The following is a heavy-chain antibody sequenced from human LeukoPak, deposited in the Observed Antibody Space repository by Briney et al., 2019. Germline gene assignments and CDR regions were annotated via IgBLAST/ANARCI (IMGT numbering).Heavy chain of an antibody. CDR1: GFAFSSYD. D-gene: IGHD2-2*01. J-gene: IGHJ4*02. CDR2: IRSKANSYAT. Sequence: GGSLRLSCAASGFAFSSYDMNWVRQASGKGLEWVGRIRSKANSYATAYAASVKGRFTISRDDSKNTAYLQMNSLKTEDTAVYYCVALYCSSTSCYPGGRYFDYWGQGTLVTVSS. V-gene: IGHV3-73*01. CDR3: VALYCSSTSCYPGGRYFDY.